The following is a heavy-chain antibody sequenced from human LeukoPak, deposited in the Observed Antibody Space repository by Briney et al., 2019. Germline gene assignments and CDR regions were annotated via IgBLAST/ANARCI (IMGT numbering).Heavy chain of an antibody. CDR1: GGSITNYY. V-gene: IGHV4-59*08. CDR2: ISYSGST. Sequence: SETLSLTCTVSGGSITNYYWSWIRQPPGKGLEWIGYISYSGSTNYNPSLKSRVTISVDTSKNQFSLKLNSVTAADTAVYYCAGHNSGSGSILGNWGQGTLVTVSS. D-gene: IGHD3-10*01. CDR3: AGHNSGSGSILGN. J-gene: IGHJ1*01.